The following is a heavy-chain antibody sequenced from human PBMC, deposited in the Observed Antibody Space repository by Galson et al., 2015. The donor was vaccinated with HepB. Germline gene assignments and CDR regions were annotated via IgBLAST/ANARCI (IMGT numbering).Heavy chain of an antibody. CDR2: IIPIFGTA. J-gene: IGHJ4*02. Sequence: SVKVSCKASGGTFSSYAISWVRQAPGQGLEWMGGIIPIFGTANYAQKFQGRVTITADESTSTAYMELSSLRSEDTAVYYCAIIPSYGSGSYSTFYYFDYWGQGTLVTVSS. CDR3: AIIPSYGSGSYSTFYYFDY. CDR1: GGTFSSYA. V-gene: IGHV1-69*13. D-gene: IGHD3-10*01.